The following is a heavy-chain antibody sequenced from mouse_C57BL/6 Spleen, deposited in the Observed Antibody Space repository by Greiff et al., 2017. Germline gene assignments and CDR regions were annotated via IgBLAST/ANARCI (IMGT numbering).Heavy chain of an antibody. CDR2: INPGSGGT. CDR3: ARGGDYGNA. J-gene: IGHJ2*01. V-gene: IGHV1-54*01. CDR1: GYAFTNYL. D-gene: IGHD2-1*01. Sequence: VQLQQSGAELVRPGTSVKVSCKASGYAFTNYLIECVKQRPGQGLEWIGVINPGSGGTNYNEKFKGKATLTADKSSSTAYMQLSSLTSEDSAVYFCARGGDYGNAWGQGTTLTVSS.